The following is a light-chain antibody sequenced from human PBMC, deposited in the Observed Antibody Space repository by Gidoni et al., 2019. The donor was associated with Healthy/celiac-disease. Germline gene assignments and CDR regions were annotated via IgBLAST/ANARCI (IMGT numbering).Light chain of an antibody. CDR2: AAS. V-gene: IGKV1-39*01. Sequence: IQMTQSPSSLSASVGDRVTITCRASQSISSYLNWYQQKPGKAPKLLIYAASSLPSGVPSRFSGSGSGTDFTITISSLQPEDFANYYCQQSYSTPSTFGQGTKVEIK. CDR3: QQSYSTPST. J-gene: IGKJ1*01. CDR1: QSISSY.